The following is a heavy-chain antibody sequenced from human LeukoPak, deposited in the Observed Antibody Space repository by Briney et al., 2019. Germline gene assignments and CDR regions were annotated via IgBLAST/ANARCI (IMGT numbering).Heavy chain of an antibody. Sequence: SVRVSCKASGGTFSSYAISWVRQAPGQGLEWRGGIIPIFGTANYAQKFQGRVTITADESTSTAYMELSSLRSEDTAVYYCASGIDSNYKYYYMDVWGKGTTVTVSS. V-gene: IGHV1-69*13. CDR1: GGTFSSYA. CDR3: ASGIDSNYKYYYMDV. CDR2: IIPIFGTA. D-gene: IGHD4-11*01. J-gene: IGHJ6*03.